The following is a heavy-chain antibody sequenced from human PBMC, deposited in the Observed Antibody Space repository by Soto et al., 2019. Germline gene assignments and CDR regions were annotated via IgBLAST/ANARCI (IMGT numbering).Heavy chain of an antibody. V-gene: IGHV1-69*04. Sequence: SVKVSCKASGGTFSSYTISWVRQAPGQGLEWMGRIIPILGIANYAQKFQGRVTITADKSTSTAYMELSSLRSEDTAVYYCARDLGSAAAGTGCYWFDPWGQGTLVTVSS. CDR3: ARDLGSAAAGTGCYWFDP. J-gene: IGHJ5*02. CDR2: IIPILGIA. D-gene: IGHD6-13*01. CDR1: GGTFSSYT.